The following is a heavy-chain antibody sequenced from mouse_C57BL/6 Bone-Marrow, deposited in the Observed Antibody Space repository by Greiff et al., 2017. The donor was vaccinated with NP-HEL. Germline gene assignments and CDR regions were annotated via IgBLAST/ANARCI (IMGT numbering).Heavy chain of an antibody. D-gene: IGHD2-5*01. J-gene: IGHJ1*03. V-gene: IGHV1-72*01. CDR2: IDPNSGGT. CDR1: GYTFTSYW. CDR3: ARRDSNYPVWYFDV. Sequence: QVQLQQPGAELVKPGASVKLSCKASGYTFTSYWMHWVKQRPGRGLEWIGRIDPNSGGTKYNEKFKSKATLTVDKPSSTAYMQLSSLTSEDSAVYYCARRDSNYPVWYFDVWGTGTTVTVSS.